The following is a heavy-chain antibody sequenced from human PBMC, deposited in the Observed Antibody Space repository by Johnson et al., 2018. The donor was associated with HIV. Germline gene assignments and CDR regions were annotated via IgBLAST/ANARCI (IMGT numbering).Heavy chain of an antibody. D-gene: IGHD1-26*01. V-gene: IGHV3-30*04. J-gene: IGHJ3*02. Sequence: VQLVESGGGVVQPGRSLRLSCAASGFTFSSYAMHWVRQAPGKGLEWVAVISYDGSNKYYADSVKGRFTISRDNSKNTLYLQMNSLRAEDTAVYYCARDPSVGASSAFDIWGKGTMVTVSS. CDR2: ISYDGSNK. CDR3: ARDPSVGASSAFDI. CDR1: GFTFSSYA.